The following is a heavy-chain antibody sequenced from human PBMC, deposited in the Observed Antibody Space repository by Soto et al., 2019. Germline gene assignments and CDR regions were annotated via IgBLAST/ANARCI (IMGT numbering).Heavy chain of an antibody. D-gene: IGHD4-17*01. CDR1: GFTFSNAW. Sequence: EVQLVESGGGLVKPGGSLRLSWAASGFTFSNAWMSWVLQAPGKGLEWVGRIKSKTDGGTTDYAAPVKGRFTISRDDSKNTLYLQMNSLKTEDTAVYYCTTDATVTAWFDPWGQGPLVTVSS. V-gene: IGHV3-15*01. CDR2: IKSKTDGGTT. J-gene: IGHJ5*02. CDR3: TTDATVTAWFDP.